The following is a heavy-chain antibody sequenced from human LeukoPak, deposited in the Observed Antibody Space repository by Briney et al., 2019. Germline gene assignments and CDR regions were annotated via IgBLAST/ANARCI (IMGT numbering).Heavy chain of an antibody. D-gene: IGHD3-16*02. CDR2: IYYSGST. CDR3: ARAQDTFGGVIALDY. V-gene: IGHV4-59*01. J-gene: IGHJ4*02. Sequence: PSETLSLTCTLSGGSISSYYWSWIRQPPGKGLEWIGYIYYSGSTNYNPSLKSRVTISVDTSKNQFSLKLSSVTAADTAVYYCARAQDTFGGVIALDYWGQGTLVTVSS. CDR1: GGSISSYY.